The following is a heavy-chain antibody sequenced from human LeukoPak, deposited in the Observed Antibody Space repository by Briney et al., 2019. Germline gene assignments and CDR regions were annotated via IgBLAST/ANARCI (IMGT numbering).Heavy chain of an antibody. J-gene: IGHJ6*03. Sequence: TSETLSLTCTVSGDSISNHYWSWVRQPAGKGLEWIGRIYASGSSNYNPSLKSRITMSVDTSKNQSSLKLSSVTAADTAVYYCARCLNTYYYDNSGYSPEHYYMDVWGKGTTVIVSS. CDR1: GDSISNHY. CDR3: ARCLNTYYYDNSGYSPEHYYMDV. V-gene: IGHV4-4*07. CDR2: IYASGSS. D-gene: IGHD3-22*01.